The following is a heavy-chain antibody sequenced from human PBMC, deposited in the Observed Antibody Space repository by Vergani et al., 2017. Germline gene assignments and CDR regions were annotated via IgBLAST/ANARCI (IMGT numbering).Heavy chain of an antibody. J-gene: IGHJ4*02. CDR2: ISGSGGST. V-gene: IGHV3-23*04. D-gene: IGHD3-10*01. CDR1: GFTFSSYA. CDR3: AKDTVRGSHYVVGIW. Sequence: EVQLVESGGVVVQPGGSLRLSCAASGFTFSSYAMSWVRQAPGKGLEWVSAISGSGGSTYYADSVKGRFTISRDNAKNSLYLQMNSLRAEDTAVYYCAKDTVRGSHYVVGIWWGQGTLVTVSS.